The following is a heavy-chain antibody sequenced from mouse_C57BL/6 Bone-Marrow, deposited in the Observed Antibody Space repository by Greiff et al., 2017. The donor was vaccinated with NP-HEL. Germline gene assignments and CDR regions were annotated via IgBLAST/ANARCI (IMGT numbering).Heavy chain of an antibody. V-gene: IGHV5-6*02. CDR3: ARHGDGSRYGNYFDY. CDR2: LRRGGSYT. CDR1: GFTFSSYG. Sequence: DVKLVESGGDLVKPGGSLKLSCAASGFTFSSYGMSWVRQTPDKRLEWVATLRRGGSYTYYPDRVKGRFTISRDTAKNTLYLKMSSLKSEDTAMYYCARHGDGSRYGNYFDYWGQGTTLTVSS. D-gene: IGHD1-1*01. J-gene: IGHJ2*01.